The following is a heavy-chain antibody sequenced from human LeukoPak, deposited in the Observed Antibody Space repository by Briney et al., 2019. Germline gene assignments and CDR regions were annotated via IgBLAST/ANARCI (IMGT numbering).Heavy chain of an antibody. V-gene: IGHV1-18*01. Sequence: ASVKVSCKASGYTFTSFGISWVRQAPGQGLEWMGWITTYNGNTNYAQKVQGRVTMTTDTSTSTAYMELRSLTSDDTAVYYCARRDCSSSSCHYYYYYMDVWGKGTTVTVSS. J-gene: IGHJ6*03. CDR2: ITTYNGNT. CDR1: GYTFTSFG. D-gene: IGHD2-2*01. CDR3: ARRDCSSSSCHYYYYYMDV.